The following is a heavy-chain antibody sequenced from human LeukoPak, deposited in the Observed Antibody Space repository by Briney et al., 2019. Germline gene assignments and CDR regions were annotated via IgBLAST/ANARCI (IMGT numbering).Heavy chain of an antibody. CDR2: IYYSGST. D-gene: IGHD3-22*01. CDR1: GGSISSYY. J-gene: IGHJ3*02. V-gene: IGHV4-59*01. Sequence: SETLSLTCTVSGGSISSYYWSWIRQPPGKGLEWIGYIYYSGSTNYNPSLKSRVTISVDTSKNHFSLKLSSVTAADTAVYYCARDVYYYDSSHSRAFDIWGQGTMVTVSS. CDR3: ARDVYYYDSSHSRAFDI.